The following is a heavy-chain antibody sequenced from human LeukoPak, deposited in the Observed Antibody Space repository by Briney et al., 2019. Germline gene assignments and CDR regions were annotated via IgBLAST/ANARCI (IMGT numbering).Heavy chain of an antibody. CDR2: IHPSGGST. V-gene: IGHV1-46*01. CDR3: ARMDMDPAMVTNFFEH. Sequence: GASVKISCKASGYTFTSYYLHWVRQAPGQGLQWMGVIHPSGGSTSLAQQFQGRVTMTRDTSTSTVYMELSSLRSEDTAVYYGARMDMDPAMVTNFFEHWGQGTRVTVSS. J-gene: IGHJ4*02. CDR1: GYTFTSYY. D-gene: IGHD5-18*01.